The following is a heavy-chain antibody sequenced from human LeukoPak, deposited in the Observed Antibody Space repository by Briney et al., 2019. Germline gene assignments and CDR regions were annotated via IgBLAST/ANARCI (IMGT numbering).Heavy chain of an antibody. D-gene: IGHD2-2*01. V-gene: IGHV4-39*01. CDR1: GGSISSSSYY. Sequence: SETLSLTCTVSGGSISSSSYYWGWIRQPPGKGLEWIGSIYYSGSTYYNPSLKSRVTISVDTSKNQFSLKLSSVTAADPAVYYCARAIVVVPAAMKYFDYWGQGTLVTVSS. CDR2: IYYSGST. J-gene: IGHJ4*02. CDR3: ARAIVVVPAAMKYFDY.